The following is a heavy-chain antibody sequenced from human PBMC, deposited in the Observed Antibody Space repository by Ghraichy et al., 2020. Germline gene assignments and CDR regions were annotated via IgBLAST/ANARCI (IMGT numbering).Heavy chain of an antibody. CDR3: ASLHSNGRGSKRGKDFDF. D-gene: IGHD5-18*01. Sequence: GESLNISCAASGFTVSANYMSWVRQAPGKGLEWVSVIYSGGDTSYADSVKGRFTISGQSSKNTIYLQMNSLRTEDTAIYYCASLHSNGRGSKRGKDFDFWGQGTLVTVSS. CDR2: IYSGGDT. CDR1: GFTVSANY. V-gene: IGHV3-53*04. J-gene: IGHJ4*02.